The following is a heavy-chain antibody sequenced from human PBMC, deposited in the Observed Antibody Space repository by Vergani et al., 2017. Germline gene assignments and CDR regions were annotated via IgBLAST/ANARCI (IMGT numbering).Heavy chain of an antibody. V-gene: IGHV4-34*01. J-gene: IGHJ5*02. D-gene: IGHD3-3*01. CDR2: INHSGST. CDR3: ARGNYDFWSGYYWARFDP. Sequence: QVQLQQWGAGLLKPSETLSLTCAVYGGSFSGYYWSWIRQPPGKGLEWIGEINHSGSTNYNPSLKSRVTISVDTSKNQFSLKLSSVTAADTAVYYCARGNYDFWSGYYWARFDPWAQGTLVTVSS. CDR1: GGSFSGYY.